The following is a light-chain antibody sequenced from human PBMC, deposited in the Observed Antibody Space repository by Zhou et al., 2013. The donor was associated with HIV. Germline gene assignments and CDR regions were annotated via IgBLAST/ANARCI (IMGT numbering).Light chain of an antibody. Sequence: DIQVTQSPPTLSASVGDRVTITCRVNQNINTWLGWYQQKSGQAPKLLISKASVLEAGVPSRFSGNGTGTEFTLIISGLQPDDSATYSCQQYSAIPFTFGQGTRLEIK. V-gene: IGKV1-5*03. CDR2: KAS. CDR3: QQYSAIPFT. CDR1: QNINTW. J-gene: IGKJ5*01.